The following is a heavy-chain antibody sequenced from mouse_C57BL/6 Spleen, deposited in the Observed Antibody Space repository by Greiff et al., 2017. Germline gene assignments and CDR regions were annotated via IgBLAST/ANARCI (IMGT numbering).Heavy chain of an antibody. CDR3: AREGYYSNLYYYAMDY. D-gene: IGHD2-5*01. CDR2: IYPSDSET. J-gene: IGHJ4*01. Sequence: QVQLQQPVAELVRPGSSVKLSCKASGYTFTSSWMDWVKQRPGQGLEWIGNIYPSDSETHYNQKFKDKATLTVDKSSSTAYMQLSSLTSEDSAVYYCAREGYYSNLYYYAMDYWGQGTSGTVSS. V-gene: IGHV1-61*01. CDR1: GYTFTSSW.